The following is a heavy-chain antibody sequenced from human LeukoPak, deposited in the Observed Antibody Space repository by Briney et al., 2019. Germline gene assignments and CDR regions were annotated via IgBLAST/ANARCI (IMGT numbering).Heavy chain of an antibody. D-gene: IGHD3-9*01. Sequence: SVKVSCKASGGTFSSYAISWVRQAPGQGLEWMGGIIPIFGTANYAQKFQGRVTITTDESTSTAYMELSSLRSEDTAVYYCARVVLGLRYFDWLLSPGYFDLWGRGTLVTVSS. CDR2: IIPIFGTA. CDR1: GGTFSSYA. CDR3: ARVVLGLRYFDWLLSPGYFDL. V-gene: IGHV1-69*05. J-gene: IGHJ2*01.